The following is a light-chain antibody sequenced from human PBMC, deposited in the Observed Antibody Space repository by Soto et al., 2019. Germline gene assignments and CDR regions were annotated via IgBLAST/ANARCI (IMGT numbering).Light chain of an antibody. V-gene: IGKV1-5*03. Sequence: DIQMTQSPSTLSLSVGCRVSISCRASQTISSWLAWYQQKPGKAPKLLIYRASSLESGVPSRFSGSGSGTEFTLTVNNLQTDDFATYYCQQYNGYITFGQGTRLEIK. CDR1: QTISSW. CDR2: RAS. CDR3: QQYNGYIT. J-gene: IGKJ5*01.